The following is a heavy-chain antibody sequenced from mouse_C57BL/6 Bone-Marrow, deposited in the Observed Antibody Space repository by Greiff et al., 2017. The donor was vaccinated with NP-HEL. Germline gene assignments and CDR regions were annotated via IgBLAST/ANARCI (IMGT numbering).Heavy chain of an antibody. V-gene: IGHV14-4*01. D-gene: IGHD1-1*01. CDR2: IDPENGDT. CDR1: GFNIKDDY. Sequence: EVQLQHSGAELVRPGASVKLSCTASGFNIKDDYMHWVKQRPEQGLEWIGWIDPENGDTEYASKFQGKATITADTSSNTAYLQLSSLTSEDTAVYYCTMRDYYCSSYNWYFDVWGTGTTVTVSS. CDR3: TMRDYYCSSYNWYFDV. J-gene: IGHJ1*03.